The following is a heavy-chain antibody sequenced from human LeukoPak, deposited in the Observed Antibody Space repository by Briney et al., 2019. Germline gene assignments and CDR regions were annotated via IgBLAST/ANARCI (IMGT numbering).Heavy chain of an antibody. Sequence: ASVKVSCKASGNTFTRNYIQWVRQAPGQGLEWMGIISPSGDSTTYAQKFQGRVTMTRDTSTRTVYMELRSLRSDDTAVYYCARDTSDFSDYLDYYYGMDVWGQGTTVTVSS. D-gene: IGHD3-3*01. CDR2: ISPSGDST. CDR1: GNTFTRNY. V-gene: IGHV1-46*01. J-gene: IGHJ6*02. CDR3: ARDTSDFSDYLDYYYGMDV.